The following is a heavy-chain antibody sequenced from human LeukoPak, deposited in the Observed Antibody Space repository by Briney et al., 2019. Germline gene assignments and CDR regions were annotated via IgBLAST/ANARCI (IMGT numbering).Heavy chain of an antibody. CDR1: GFTFSSYG. CDR3: AKSPSGRSRISRFDY. D-gene: IGHD1-26*01. Sequence: TGGSLRLSRAASGFTFSSYGVHWVRQAPGKGLEWVAVISYDGSNKYYADSVNGRFTISRDNSKNTLSLQMNSLRAEDTAVYYCAKSPSGRSRISRFDYWGQGILVTVSS. CDR2: ISYDGSNK. V-gene: IGHV3-30*18. J-gene: IGHJ4*02.